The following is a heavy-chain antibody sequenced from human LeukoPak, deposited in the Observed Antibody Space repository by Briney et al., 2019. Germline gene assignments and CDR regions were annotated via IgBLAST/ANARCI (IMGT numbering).Heavy chain of an antibody. CDR3: ARDPATTVTTYAY. Sequence: GGALRLSCAASGFTFSSYAMSWVRQAPGKGGEGVANIKQEGREKYYVASVNARFTISRDNAQNPLYLQMNTLSPENTAVYYCARDPATTVTTYAYWGQGTLVTVSS. V-gene: IGHV3-7*01. CDR1: GFTFSSYA. D-gene: IGHD4-17*01. CDR2: IKQEGREK. J-gene: IGHJ4*02.